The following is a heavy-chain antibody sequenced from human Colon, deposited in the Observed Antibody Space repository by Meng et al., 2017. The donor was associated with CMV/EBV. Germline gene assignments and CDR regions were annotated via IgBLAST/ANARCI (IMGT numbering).Heavy chain of an antibody. D-gene: IGHD3-10*01. V-gene: IGHV7-4-1*02. CDR3: ARGGGEIYYGSGTCDS. CDR1: GCTFCGYV. Sequence: SGCTFCGYVMNWVRQAPGQGLGWMGWISTDTGSPTYAQGFTGRFVFSLDTSVSTAYLLISGLEAEDTAVYYCARGGGEIYYGSGTCDSWGQGALVTVSS. CDR2: ISTDTGSP. J-gene: IGHJ4*02.